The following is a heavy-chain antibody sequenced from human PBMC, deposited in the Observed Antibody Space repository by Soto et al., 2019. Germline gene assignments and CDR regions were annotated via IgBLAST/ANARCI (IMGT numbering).Heavy chain of an antibody. J-gene: IGHJ5*02. V-gene: IGHV4-34*01. D-gene: IGHD3-3*01. Sequence: PSATLSLTCDVRGASLTAYSWSWLRQPPGKGLEWIGEINFQGTTNYHPSLRTRVSMSVDTSKSQISLNMSSVTAADTALYFCARKLEGSVRLVEWFSYMRFDPWGPGTLVTVS. CDR3: ARKLEGSVRLVEWFSYMRFDP. CDR1: GASLTAYS. CDR2: INFQGTT.